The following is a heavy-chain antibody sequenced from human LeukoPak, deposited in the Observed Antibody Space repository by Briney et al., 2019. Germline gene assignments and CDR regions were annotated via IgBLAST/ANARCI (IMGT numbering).Heavy chain of an antibody. CDR2: FDPEDGET. Sequence: ASVKVSCKVSIYTLTELSMHCVRQAPGKGLEWMVDFDPEDGETIYAQKFQGRVTMTDATSTDPAYLGLSSLRSEDTAVYYCATASSGWGQGTLVTVSS. V-gene: IGHV1-24*01. CDR3: ATASSG. D-gene: IGHD6-6*01. J-gene: IGHJ4*02. CDR1: IYTLTELS.